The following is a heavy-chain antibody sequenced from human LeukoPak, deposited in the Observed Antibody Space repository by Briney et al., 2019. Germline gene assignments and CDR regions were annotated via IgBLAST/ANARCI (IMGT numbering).Heavy chain of an antibody. CDR3: ARDIPDY. J-gene: IGHJ4*02. Sequence: GGSLRLSCAASGFTFSTYSMNWVRQAPGKGLEWVSSISRSSTNIYYADSVKGRFTISRDNAKNSLYLQINSLRAEDTAVYYCARDIPDYWGQGTQVTVSS. CDR2: ISRSSTNI. CDR1: GFTFSTYS. V-gene: IGHV3-21*01.